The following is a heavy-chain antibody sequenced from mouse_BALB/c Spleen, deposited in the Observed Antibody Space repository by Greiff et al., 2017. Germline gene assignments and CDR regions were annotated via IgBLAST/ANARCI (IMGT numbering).Heavy chain of an antibody. V-gene: IGHV5-17*02. CDR1: GFTFSSFG. CDR3: ARERAIYYSYDGGFDY. D-gene: IGHD2-12*01. CDR2: ISSGSSTI. Sequence: EVKVVESGGGLVQPGGSRKLSCAASGFTFSSFGMHWVRQAPEKGLEWVAYISSGSSTIYYADTVKGRFTISRDNPKNTLFLQMTSLRSEDTAMYYCARERAIYYSYDGGFDYWGQGTTLTVSS. J-gene: IGHJ2*01.